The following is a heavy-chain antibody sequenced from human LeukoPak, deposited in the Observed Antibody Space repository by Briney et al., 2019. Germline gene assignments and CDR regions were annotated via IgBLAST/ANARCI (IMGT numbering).Heavy chain of an antibody. CDR3: ARDLSGWYEYYYYGMDV. CDR1: GFTFSSYG. D-gene: IGHD6-19*01. V-gene: IGHV3-30*03. CDR2: ISYDGSNK. J-gene: IGHJ6*02. Sequence: GRSLRLSCAASGFTFSSYGMHWVRQAPGKGLEWVAVISYDGSNKYYADSVKGRFTISRDNSKNTLYLQMNSLRAEDTAVYYCARDLSGWYEYYYYGMDVWGQGTTVTVSS.